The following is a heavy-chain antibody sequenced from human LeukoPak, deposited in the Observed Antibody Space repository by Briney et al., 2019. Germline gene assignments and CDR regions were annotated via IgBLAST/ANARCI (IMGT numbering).Heavy chain of an antibody. CDR1: GGSFSGYY. J-gene: IGHJ4*02. D-gene: IGHD5-12*01. CDR3: AHESVHSGYDYLFDY. Sequence: SETLSLTCAVYGGSFSGYYWSWIRQPPGKGLEWIGKINHSGSTNYNPSLKSRVTISVDTSKNQFSLKLSSVTAADTAVYYCAHESVHSGYDYLFDYWGQGTLVTVSS. CDR2: INHSGST. V-gene: IGHV4-34*01.